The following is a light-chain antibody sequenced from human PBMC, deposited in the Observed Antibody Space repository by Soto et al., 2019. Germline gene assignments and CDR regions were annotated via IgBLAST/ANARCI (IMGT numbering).Light chain of an antibody. J-gene: IGLJ2*01. Sequence: QSVLTQPPSASGSPGESVTISCTGTSSDLGDYDYVSWYQQHPGKAPKLMIYEVNKRPSGVPDRFSGSKSGNTASLTVTGLQAEDEADYYCSSYAGSNNLIFGGGTQLTGL. CDR3: SSYAGSNNLI. V-gene: IGLV2-8*01. CDR2: EVN. CDR1: SSDLGDYDY.